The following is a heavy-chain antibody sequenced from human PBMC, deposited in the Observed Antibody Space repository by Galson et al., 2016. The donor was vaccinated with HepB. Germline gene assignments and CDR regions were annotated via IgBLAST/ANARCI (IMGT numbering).Heavy chain of an antibody. CDR2: ISGSGTDL. CDR3: AVLIASNGHLDS. Sequence: SLRLSCAASGSTFRSYTMNWVRQAPGKGLECVASISGSGTDLYYVDSVKGRFTISRDNAKNSLSLQMSSLRAEDTAIYYCAVLIASNGHLDSWGPGSLVTVSS. CDR1: GSTFRSYT. V-gene: IGHV3-21*01. D-gene: IGHD2-8*01. J-gene: IGHJ4*02.